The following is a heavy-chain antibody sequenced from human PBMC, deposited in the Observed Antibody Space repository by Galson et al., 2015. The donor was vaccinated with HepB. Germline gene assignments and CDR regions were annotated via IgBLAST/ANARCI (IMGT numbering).Heavy chain of an antibody. V-gene: IGHV3-30*03. CDR2: ISFEGNNI. J-gene: IGHJ3*02. Sequence: SLRLSCAASGFKLSSYGMHWVRQAPGKGLEWVAVISFEGNNIYYTDSGRGRFTISRDISKNTLYLQLNSLKAEDTAIYYCARDRTPSLYSSGWLDPFDIWGQGSMVSVSS. CDR1: GFKLSSYG. D-gene: IGHD6-19*01. CDR3: ARDRTPSLYSSGWLDPFDI.